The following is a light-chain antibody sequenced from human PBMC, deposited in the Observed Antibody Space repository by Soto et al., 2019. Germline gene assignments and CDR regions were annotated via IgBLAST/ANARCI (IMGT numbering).Light chain of an antibody. J-gene: IGKJ3*01. CDR2: AAS. Sequence: DIQMTQSPTSLSASVGDRVTITCRASQGISNFVAWYQQKPGKPPKLLIYAASTLQSGVPSRFSGSGSGTDFTLTINSLQTEDVATYSCQKYSSVPVFGPGTKVEI. V-gene: IGKV1-27*01. CDR1: QGISNF. CDR3: QKYSSVPV.